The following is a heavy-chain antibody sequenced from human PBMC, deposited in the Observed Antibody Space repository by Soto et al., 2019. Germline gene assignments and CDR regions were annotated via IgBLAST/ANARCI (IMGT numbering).Heavy chain of an antibody. CDR1: GYTFTCYG. V-gene: IGHV1-18*01. CDR3: ARDNGPGYCTNGVCPKGYYYYYYMDV. Sequence: ASVKASCKASGYTFTCYGISWVQQAPGQGLEWMGWISAYNGNTNYAQKLQGRVTMTTDTSTSTAYMELRSLRSDDTAVYYCARDNGPGYCTNGVCPKGYYYYYYMDVWGKGTTVTVSS. D-gene: IGHD2-8*01. J-gene: IGHJ6*03. CDR2: ISAYNGNT.